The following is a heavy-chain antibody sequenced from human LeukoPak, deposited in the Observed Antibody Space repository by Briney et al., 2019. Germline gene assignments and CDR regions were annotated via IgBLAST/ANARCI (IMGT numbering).Heavy chain of an antibody. D-gene: IGHD6-13*01. J-gene: IGHJ4*02. Sequence: GGSLRLSCAASRFTFSSYAVSWVRQAPGKGLEWVSAISGSSGGTFYADSVKGRFTISRDNSKNTLYLQMDSLRAEDMAVYYCAKYSSSFMVTAYWGQGTLVTVSS. CDR1: RFTFSSYA. V-gene: IGHV3-23*01. CDR2: ISGSSGGT. CDR3: AKYSSSFMVTAY.